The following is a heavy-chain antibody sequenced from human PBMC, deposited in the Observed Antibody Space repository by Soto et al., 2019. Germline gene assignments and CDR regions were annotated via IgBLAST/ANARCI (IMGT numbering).Heavy chain of an antibody. D-gene: IGHD2-2*01. CDR2: ISAYTANT. CDR3: LIDDCVGTRCYLRDY. Sequence: QVQLVQSGADVKGPGASVKFSFNASGYTFTSYGISWVRQAPGQGLDWMGWISAYTANTNYAQKHHGRVTMTKDTATSPVYMELRSLRSDDTAVDYCLIDDCVGTRCYLRDYWGQGTVVTVSS. V-gene: IGHV1-18*01. CDR1: GYTFTSYG. J-gene: IGHJ4*02.